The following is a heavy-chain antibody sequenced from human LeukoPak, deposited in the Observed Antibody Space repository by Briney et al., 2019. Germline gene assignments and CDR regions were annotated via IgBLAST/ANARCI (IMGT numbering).Heavy chain of an antibody. Sequence: PGGSLRLSCAASGFTFRSYFIHWVRQAPGKGLEWVAVISYDGSNKYYADSVKGRFTISRDNSKNTLSLQMNSLRAEDTAVYYCARVKYSNLDPPDYWGQGTLVTVSS. CDR1: GFTFRSYF. J-gene: IGHJ4*02. V-gene: IGHV3-30*04. CDR3: ARVKYSNLDPPDY. D-gene: IGHD6-13*01. CDR2: ISYDGSNK.